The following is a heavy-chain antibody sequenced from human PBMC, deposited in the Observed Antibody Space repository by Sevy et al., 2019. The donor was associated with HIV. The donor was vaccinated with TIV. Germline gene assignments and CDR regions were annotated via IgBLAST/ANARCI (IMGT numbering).Heavy chain of an antibody. D-gene: IGHD3-10*01. Sequence: SETLSLTCAVSGYSITSGYLWGWIRQPPGKGLEWIGSVFHSGSTYYNPSLNSRVIISVDTSKNQFSLKLNSVTAADTAVYYCARHSHGSGTYYVPFDYWGQGTLVTVSS. CDR1: GYSITSGYL. CDR3: ARHSHGSGTYYVPFDY. J-gene: IGHJ4*02. CDR2: VFHSGST. V-gene: IGHV4-38-2*01.